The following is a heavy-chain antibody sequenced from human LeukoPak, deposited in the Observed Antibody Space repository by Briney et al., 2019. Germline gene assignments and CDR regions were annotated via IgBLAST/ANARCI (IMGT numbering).Heavy chain of an antibody. CDR2: INGDGSST. CDR3: AREKGSSNYDS. Sequence: TGGSLRLSCAASGFTFNTYWMHGVRQVPGKGRVWVSRINGDGSSTAYADSVKDRFTISRDNAKNTVYLQMNSLRAEDTAVYYCAREKGSSNYDSWGQGTLVTVSS. J-gene: IGHJ5*01. D-gene: IGHD4-11*01. V-gene: IGHV3-74*03. CDR1: GFTFNTYW.